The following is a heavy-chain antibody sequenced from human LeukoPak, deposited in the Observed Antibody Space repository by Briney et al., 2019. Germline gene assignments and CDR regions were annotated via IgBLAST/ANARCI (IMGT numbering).Heavy chain of an antibody. V-gene: IGHV3-11*01. CDR3: AREDKNWNWSLDY. D-gene: IGHD1-7*01. J-gene: IGHJ4*02. CDR1: GFTFSDYY. Sequence: PGGSLRLSCATSGFTFSDYYMTWIRQAPGKGLEWLSYISNSGSSVFYADSVMGRFTVSRDNAKRSLYLQIKSLRDDDTAVYYCAREDKNWNWSLDYWGQGTLVTVSS. CDR2: ISNSGSSV.